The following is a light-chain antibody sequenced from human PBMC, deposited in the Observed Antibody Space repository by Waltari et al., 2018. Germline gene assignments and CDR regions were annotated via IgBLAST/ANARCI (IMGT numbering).Light chain of an antibody. CDR3: YSSDSSGTQRV. Sequence: SYELTQPPSVSVSPGQTARITCSGDALPKKHAYWYQQKSGKAPVLVIYDDSKRPSGIPGRFSASTSGTMATLTISGAQVEDEADYYCYSSDSSGTQRVFGGGTMLTVL. CDR2: DDS. V-gene: IGLV3-10*01. J-gene: IGLJ3*02. CDR1: ALPKKH.